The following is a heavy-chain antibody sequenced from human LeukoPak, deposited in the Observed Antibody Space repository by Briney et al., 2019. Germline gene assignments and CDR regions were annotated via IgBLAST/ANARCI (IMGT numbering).Heavy chain of an antibody. J-gene: IGHJ6*02. CDR3: ARGHRTLGRPYYCYGMDV. D-gene: IGHD3/OR15-3a*01. CDR1: GYTFTSYV. V-gene: IGHV1-8*01. Sequence: ASVKVSCKASGYTFTSYVINWVRQATGQGLEWMGWMNPNSGNTGYAQKFQGRVTMTRNTSISTAYMELSSLRSEDTAVYYCARGHRTLGRPYYCYGMDVWGQGTTVTVSS. CDR2: MNPNSGNT.